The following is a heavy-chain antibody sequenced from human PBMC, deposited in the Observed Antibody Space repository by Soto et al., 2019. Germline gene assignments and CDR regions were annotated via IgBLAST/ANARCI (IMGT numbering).Heavy chain of an antibody. CDR2: IYSSGIT. V-gene: IGHV4-30-4*01. J-gene: IGHJ5*02. Sequence: PSETLSLTCTVSGDSISSGDSYWSWIRQSPGKGLEWIGYIYSSGITYYNESLKSRVSMSVDTSNNQFSLKMNSVTAADSAVYYCARGREGGSDSLGSGYYTNWFDPWGQGRLVTVSS. CDR1: GDSISSGDSY. D-gene: IGHD3-3*01. CDR3: ARGREGGSDSLGSGYYTNWFDP.